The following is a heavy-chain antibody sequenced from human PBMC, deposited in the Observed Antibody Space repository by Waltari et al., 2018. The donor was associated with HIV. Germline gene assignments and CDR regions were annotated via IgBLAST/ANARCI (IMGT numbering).Heavy chain of an antibody. D-gene: IGHD2-2*01. CDR2: IYYSGST. J-gene: IGHJ6*02. V-gene: IGHV4-59*08. Sequence: QVQLPESGPGLVKPSETLFLTCPVSGGAIDYYYWSRIRQSPGKGLEWIGYIYYSGSTNYNPSLKSRVTMSVDTSKNQFSLNLSSVTAADTAVYYCARQGCTSTSCQRRGGMDVWGQGTSVSVSS. CDR3: ARQGCTSTSCQRRGGMDV. CDR1: GGAIDYYY.